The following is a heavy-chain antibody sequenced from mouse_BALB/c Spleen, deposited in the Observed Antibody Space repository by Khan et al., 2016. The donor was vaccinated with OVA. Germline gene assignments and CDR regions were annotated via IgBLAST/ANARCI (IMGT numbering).Heavy chain of an antibody. V-gene: IGHV3-2*02. CDR2: ISNSGNT. Sequence: EVQLVESGPGLVKPSQSLSLTCTVTGYSITSDYAWNWIRQFPGNKLEWMGYISNSGNTNYNQTFKSRTSMTLDTSKNQFSLQLNSVTTEDTATYYCARVYGGDFDYWGQGTTLTVSS. CDR1: GYSITSDYA. J-gene: IGHJ2*01. D-gene: IGHD2-10*02. CDR3: ARVYGGDFDY.